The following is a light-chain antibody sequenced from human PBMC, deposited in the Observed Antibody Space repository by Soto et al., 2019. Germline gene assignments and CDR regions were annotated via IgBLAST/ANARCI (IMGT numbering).Light chain of an antibody. CDR1: QGISSY. V-gene: IGKV1-9*01. J-gene: IGKJ4*01. Sequence: IQLTQSPSSLSASVGDRVTITCRARQGISSYLAWYQQKPGKAPKLLIYAASTLQSGVPSRFSCSGSGTDFTLTISSLQPEVFATYYCEQLKSYLEVTFGGGTKVDLK. CDR2: AAS. CDR3: EQLKSYLEVT.